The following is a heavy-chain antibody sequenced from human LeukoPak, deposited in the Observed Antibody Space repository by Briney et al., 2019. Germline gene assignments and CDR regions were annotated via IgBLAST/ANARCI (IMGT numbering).Heavy chain of an antibody. J-gene: IGHJ4*02. CDR2: ISYDGSNK. CDR3: AKVRAGGDDY. Sequence: GGSLRLSCAASGFTFSSYGMHWVRQAPGKGLEWVAVISYDGSNKYYADSVKGRFTISRDNSKNTLYLQMNSLRAEDTAVYYCAKVRAGGDDYWGQGTLVTVSS. CDR1: GFTFSSYG. V-gene: IGHV3-30*18. D-gene: IGHD3-16*01.